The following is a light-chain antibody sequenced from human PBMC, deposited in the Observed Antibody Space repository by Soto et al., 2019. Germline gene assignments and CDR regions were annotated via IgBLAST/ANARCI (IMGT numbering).Light chain of an antibody. Sequence: QSVLTQPPSASGSPGQSVTISCTGTSSDVGGYNYVSWYQQYPGRAPKLMIYEVTKRPSGVSDRFSGSKSGNTAYLTVSGLQAEDEADYYCSSYAASNNFYFVFGGGTKLTVL. CDR2: EVT. CDR3: SSYAASNNFYFV. CDR1: SSDVGGYNY. V-gene: IGLV2-8*01. J-gene: IGLJ3*02.